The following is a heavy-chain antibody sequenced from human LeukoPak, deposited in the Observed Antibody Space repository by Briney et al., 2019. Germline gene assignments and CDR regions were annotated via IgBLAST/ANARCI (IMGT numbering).Heavy chain of an antibody. CDR2: IYHSGST. D-gene: IGHD2-15*01. CDR3: AREGYCSGGSCYDWFDP. CDR1: GGSISSGGYS. V-gene: IGHV4-30-2*01. J-gene: IGHJ5*02. Sequence: SETLSLTCAVSGGSISSGGYSWSWIRQPPGKGLEWIGYIYHSGSTYYNPSLKSRVTISVDRSKSQFSLKLSSVTAADTAVYYCAREGYCSGGSCYDWFDPWGQGTLVTVSS.